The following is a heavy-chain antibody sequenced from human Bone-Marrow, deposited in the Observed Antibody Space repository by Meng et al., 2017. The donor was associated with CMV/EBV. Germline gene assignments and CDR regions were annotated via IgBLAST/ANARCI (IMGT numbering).Heavy chain of an antibody. V-gene: IGHV1-18*01. Sequence: ASVKVSCKASGYTFTSYGISWVRQAPGQGLEWMGWISAYNGNTNYAQKLQGRVTMTTDTSTSTAYMELRSLRSEDTAVYYCASCDYTVTTSYYYLGMDVWGQGTTVTVSS. D-gene: IGHD4-11*01. J-gene: IGHJ6*02. CDR3: ASCDYTVTTSYYYLGMDV. CDR2: ISAYNGNT. CDR1: GYTFTSYG.